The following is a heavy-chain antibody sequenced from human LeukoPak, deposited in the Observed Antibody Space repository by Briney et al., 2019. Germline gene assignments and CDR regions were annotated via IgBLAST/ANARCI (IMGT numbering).Heavy chain of an antibody. D-gene: IGHD2-21*02. CDR2: INTNTGNP. CDR1: GYTFTSYA. V-gene: IGHV7-4-1*02. J-gene: IGHJ5*02. CDR3: ARDHHTYCGGDCYSRWFDP. Sequence: ASVKVSCKASGYTFTSYAMNWVRQAPGQGLEWMGWINTNTGNPTYAQGSTGRFVFSLDTSVSTAYLQISSLKAEDTAVYYCARDHHTYCGGDCYSRWFDPWGQGTLVTVSS.